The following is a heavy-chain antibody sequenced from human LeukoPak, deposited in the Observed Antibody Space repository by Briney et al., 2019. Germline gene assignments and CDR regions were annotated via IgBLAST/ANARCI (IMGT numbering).Heavy chain of an antibody. J-gene: IGHJ5*02. CDR2: IYYSGST. Sequence: SETLSLTCTVSGGSIRSYYWIWIRQPPGKGLEGIGYIYYSGSTNYNPSLKRRVTISVDTSKNQFSLTLSSVAAADPAVYYCAGDHLKYYYGSGSRRWFDPWGQGTLVTVSS. V-gene: IGHV4-59*01. D-gene: IGHD3-10*01. CDR1: GGSIRSYY. CDR3: AGDHLKYYYGSGSRRWFDP.